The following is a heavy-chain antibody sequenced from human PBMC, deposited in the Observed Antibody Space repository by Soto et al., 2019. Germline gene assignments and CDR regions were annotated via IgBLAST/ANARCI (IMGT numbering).Heavy chain of an antibody. Sequence: SETLSLTCTVSGGSISSGGYYWIWIRHHPGKGLEWFGYIYYSGSTYYNPSLKSRVTISVDTSKNQFSLKLSSVTAADTAVYYCARYSSSWFPTSYNWFDPWGQGTLVTVSS. CDR1: GGSISSGGYY. V-gene: IGHV4-31*03. D-gene: IGHD6-13*01. CDR3: ARYSSSWFPTSYNWFDP. CDR2: IYYSGST. J-gene: IGHJ5*02.